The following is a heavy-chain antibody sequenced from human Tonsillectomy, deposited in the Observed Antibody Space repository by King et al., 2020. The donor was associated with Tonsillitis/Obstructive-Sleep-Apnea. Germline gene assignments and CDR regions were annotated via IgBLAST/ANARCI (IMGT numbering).Heavy chain of an antibody. J-gene: IGHJ4*02. V-gene: IGHV1-18*01. CDR3: ARAGVRFLEWLSFFDY. D-gene: IGHD3-3*01. CDR2: ISPYNGNT. Sequence: QLVQSGAEVKKPGASVKVSCKASGYTFTSYGISWVRQAPGQGLEWVGWISPYNGNTNYAQKLQGRVTMTTDTSTGTAYMELRSLRSDDTAVYYCARAGVRFLEWLSFFDYWGQGTLVTVSS. CDR1: GYTFTSYG.